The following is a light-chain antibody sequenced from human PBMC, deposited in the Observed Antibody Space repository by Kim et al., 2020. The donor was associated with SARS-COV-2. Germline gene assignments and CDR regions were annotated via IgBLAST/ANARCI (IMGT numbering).Light chain of an antibody. Sequence: PGQKVTISGSGSSSNIGNNYVSWYQQLPGTAPKLLIYDNNKRPSGIPDRFSGYKAGTSATLGITGLQTGDEADYYCGTWDSSLSAVFGGGTKLTVL. J-gene: IGLJ3*02. CDR2: DNN. CDR3: GTWDSSLSAV. CDR1: SSNIGNNY. V-gene: IGLV1-51*01.